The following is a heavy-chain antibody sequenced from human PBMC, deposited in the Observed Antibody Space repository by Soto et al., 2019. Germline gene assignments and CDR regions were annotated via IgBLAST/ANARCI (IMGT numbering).Heavy chain of an antibody. Sequence: PEETLSLTCTVSGGSISSYCWSWTRQPPGKGLEWIGYIYYSGSTNYNPSLKSRVTISVDTSKNQFSLKLSSVTAADTAVYYCARDGAVAGSSNWFDPWGQGTLVTVSS. J-gene: IGHJ5*02. V-gene: IGHV4-59*01. D-gene: IGHD6-19*01. CDR3: ARDGAVAGSSNWFDP. CDR1: GGSISSYC. CDR2: IYYSGST.